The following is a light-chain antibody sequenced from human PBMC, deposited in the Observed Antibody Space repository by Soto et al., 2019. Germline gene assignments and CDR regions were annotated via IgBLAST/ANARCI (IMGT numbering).Light chain of an antibody. CDR1: QSVSSTL. J-gene: IGKJ5*01. CDR2: GVS. CDR3: QQRHMWPIT. Sequence: EIVLTQSPVALSLSPVERATLSCMASQSVSSTLLTWYQQKPGQAPRLLIYGVSSRATGIPDRFSGSGSGTDFTLTISRLEPEDFAVYYCQQRHMWPITFGQGTRLEIK. V-gene: IGKV3D-20*02.